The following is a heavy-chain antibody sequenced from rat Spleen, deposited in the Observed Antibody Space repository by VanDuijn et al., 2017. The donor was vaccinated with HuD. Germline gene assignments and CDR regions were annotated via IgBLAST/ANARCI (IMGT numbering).Heavy chain of an antibody. CDR2: ISYDGSST. CDR3: ARPPYYDKWFAY. J-gene: IGHJ3*01. CDR1: GFTFSNYD. V-gene: IGHV5-7*01. Sequence: EVQLVESGGGLVQPGRSMKLSCAASGFTFSNYDMAWVRQAPKKGLEWVATISYDGSSTNYRDSVKGRFTISRDNAKSTLYLQMDSLRSEDTATYYCARPPYYDKWFAYWGQGTLVTVSS. D-gene: IGHD1-1*01.